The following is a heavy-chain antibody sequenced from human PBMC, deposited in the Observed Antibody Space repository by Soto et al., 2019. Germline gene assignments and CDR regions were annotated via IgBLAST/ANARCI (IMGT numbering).Heavy chain of an antibody. Sequence: QVQLQESGPGLVKPSETLSLTCTVSGGSISSDYWNWIRQPPGKGLEWIGYIHSGSTNYNASLRRRITISVDPPKHQFSLKLSFVTAADTAVYCGARHDGSRGTDYWGRGTLVRVSS. CDR2: IHSGST. V-gene: IGHV4-59*08. CDR1: GGSISSDY. CDR3: ARHDGSRGTDY. D-gene: IGHD3-10*01. J-gene: IGHJ4*02.